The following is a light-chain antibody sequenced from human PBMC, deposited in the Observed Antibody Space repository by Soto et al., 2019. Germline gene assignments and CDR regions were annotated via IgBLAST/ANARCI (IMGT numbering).Light chain of an antibody. CDR1: SSNIGRNY. J-gene: IGLJ1*01. CDR2: GNT. Sequence: QSVLGQPPSASGTPGQRVTISCSGSSSNIGRNYIYWYQQLPGTAPKLLIYGNTQWPSGVPDRFSGSKSGTSVSLAISGLRSEDEADYYCAAWDDSLRGYVFGTGTKVTVL. V-gene: IGLV1-47*02. CDR3: AAWDDSLRGYV.